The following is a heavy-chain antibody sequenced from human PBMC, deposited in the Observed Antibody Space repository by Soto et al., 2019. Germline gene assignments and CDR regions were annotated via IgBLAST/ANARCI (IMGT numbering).Heavy chain of an antibody. CDR2: INEDESEK. V-gene: IGHV3-7*05. Sequence: EVQLVEFGGGLVQPGGSLRLSCVASGFTFRSYWMSWVRQAPGKGLEWVANINEDESEKNYVDSVKGRFTISRDNAKNSLYLQMNILRAEDTAMYFCARGDFYSTDLWGQGTLVTVSP. CDR3: ARGDFYSTDL. D-gene: IGHD4-4*01. CDR1: GFTFRSYW. J-gene: IGHJ5*02.